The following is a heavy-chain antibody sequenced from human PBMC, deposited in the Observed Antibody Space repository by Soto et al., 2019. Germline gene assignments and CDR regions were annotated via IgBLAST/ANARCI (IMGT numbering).Heavy chain of an antibody. CDR2: ISGSGGST. Sequence: PGGSLGLPCAASGFTFSSYAMSWVRQAPGKGLEWVSAISGSGGSTYYADSVKGRFTISRDNSKNTLYLQMNSLRAEDTAVYYCAKDRPVKVYYYYGMDVWGQGTTVTVSS. CDR1: GFTFSSYA. V-gene: IGHV3-23*01. CDR3: AKDRPVKVYYYYGMDV. J-gene: IGHJ6*02.